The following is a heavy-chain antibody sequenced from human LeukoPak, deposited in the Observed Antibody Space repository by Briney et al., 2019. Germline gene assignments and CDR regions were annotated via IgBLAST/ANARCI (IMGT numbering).Heavy chain of an antibody. Sequence: PGGSLRLSCAASGFTFNSYAMSWVRQAPGKGLEWVSYISTSGSSIYYADSVKGRFTISRDNAKNSLYLQMNSLRADDTAVYYCARDEGQQFDYWGQGTLVTLSS. CDR2: ISTSGSSI. J-gene: IGHJ4*02. V-gene: IGHV3-48*04. CDR1: GFTFNSYA. D-gene: IGHD6-13*01. CDR3: ARDEGQQFDY.